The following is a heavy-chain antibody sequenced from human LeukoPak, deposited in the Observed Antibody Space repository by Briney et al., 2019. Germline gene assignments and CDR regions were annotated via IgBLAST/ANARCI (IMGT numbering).Heavy chain of an antibody. V-gene: IGHV3-9*03. CDR3: AKDIAPSIAAAGSFDY. CDR2: ISWNSGSI. Sequence: GGSLRLSCAASGFTFDDYAMHWVRQAPGKGLEWVSDISWNSGSIGYADSVKGRFTISRDNAKNSLYLQMNSLRAEDMALYYCAKDIAPSIAAAGSFDYWGQGTLVTVSS. D-gene: IGHD6-13*01. CDR1: GFTFDDYA. J-gene: IGHJ4*02.